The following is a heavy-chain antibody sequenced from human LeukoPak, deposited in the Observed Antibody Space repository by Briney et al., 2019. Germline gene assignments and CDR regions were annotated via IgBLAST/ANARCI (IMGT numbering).Heavy chain of an antibody. Sequence: GGSLRLSCAVSGFTFSSYAMSWVRQAPGKGLEWVSAISGSGGSTYYADSVKGRFTISRDISKNTLYLQMNSLRAEDTAVYYCAKDGVGATSGLYYFDYWGQGTLVTVSS. CDR1: GFTFSSYA. V-gene: IGHV3-23*01. D-gene: IGHD1-26*01. CDR3: AKDGVGATSGLYYFDY. CDR2: ISGSGGST. J-gene: IGHJ4*02.